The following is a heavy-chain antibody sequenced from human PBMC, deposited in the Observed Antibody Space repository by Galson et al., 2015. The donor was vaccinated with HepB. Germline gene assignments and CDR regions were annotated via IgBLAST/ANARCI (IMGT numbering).Heavy chain of an antibody. Sequence: SVKVSCKASGGTFSSYAISWVRQAPGQGLEWMGGIIPIFGTANYAQKFQGRVTITADESTSTAYMELSSLRSEDTAVYYCARTSTHIVVVPAATPGKRAYYYYGMDVWGQGTTVTVSS. CDR1: GGTFSSYA. CDR2: IIPIFGTA. J-gene: IGHJ6*02. CDR3: ARTSTHIVVVPAATPGKRAYYYYGMDV. V-gene: IGHV1-69*13. D-gene: IGHD2-2*02.